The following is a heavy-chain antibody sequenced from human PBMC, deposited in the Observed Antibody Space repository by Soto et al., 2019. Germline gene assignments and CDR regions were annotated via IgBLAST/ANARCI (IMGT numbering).Heavy chain of an antibody. D-gene: IGHD2-8*01. Sequence: QVQLVQSGAEVKKPGASVKVSCKASGYTFTSYYMHWVRQAPGQGLEWMGIINPSGGSTSYAQKFQGRVTMTRDTSTSTVYMELSSLRSEDTAVYYCAREDIVLMVYAKRGGSSGFDYWGQGTLVTVSS. CDR2: INPSGGST. CDR3: AREDIVLMVYAKRGGSSGFDY. V-gene: IGHV1-46*01. CDR1: GYTFTSYY. J-gene: IGHJ4*02.